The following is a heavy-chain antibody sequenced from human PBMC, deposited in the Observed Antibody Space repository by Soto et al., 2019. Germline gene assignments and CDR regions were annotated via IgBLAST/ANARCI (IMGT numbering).Heavy chain of an antibody. Sequence: PGWALTLSSQPPGVTVGDDHMSWFRRARGNGKEGGRFIRSKAYGGTTQYDASVKGRFTISRAAPKSIAYLQMNSLKPEDTAVYYCTRDADYDCWSGYYYYGMPVWGQGTTVTLSS. D-gene: IGHD3-3*01. CDR3: TRDADYDCWSGYYYYGMPV. CDR2: IRSKAYGGTT. V-gene: IGHV3-49*03. J-gene: IGHJ6*01. CDR1: GVTVGDDH.